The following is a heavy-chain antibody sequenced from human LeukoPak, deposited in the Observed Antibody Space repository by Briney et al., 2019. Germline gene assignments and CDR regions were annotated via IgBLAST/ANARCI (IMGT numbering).Heavy chain of an antibody. J-gene: IGHJ4*02. D-gene: IGHD3-22*01. V-gene: IGHV3-7*03. CDR3: ARFVWLLPDY. Sequence: WVASIKFDGSEKYYVDSVKGRFTISRDNAKNSLYLQMNSLRAEDTAVYYCARFVWLLPDYWGQGTLVTVSS. CDR2: IKFDGSEK.